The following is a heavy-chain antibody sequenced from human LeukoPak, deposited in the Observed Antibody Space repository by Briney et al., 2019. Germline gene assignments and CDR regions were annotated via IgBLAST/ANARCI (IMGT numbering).Heavy chain of an antibody. CDR2: IIPIFGTA. V-gene: IGHV1-69*05. CDR3: AREPRADYDSSGYLDY. Sequence: GASVKVSCKASGGTFSSYAISWVRQAPGQGLEWMGRIIPIFGTANYAQKFQGRVTITTDESTSTAYMELSSLRSEDTAVYYCAREPRADYDSSGYLDYWGQGTLVTVSS. CDR1: GGTFSSYA. D-gene: IGHD3-22*01. J-gene: IGHJ4*02.